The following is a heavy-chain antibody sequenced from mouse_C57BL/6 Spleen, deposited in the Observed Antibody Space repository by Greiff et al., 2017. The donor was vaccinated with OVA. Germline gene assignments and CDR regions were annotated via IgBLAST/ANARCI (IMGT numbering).Heavy chain of an antibody. CDR1: GYSFTDYN. D-gene: IGHD3-1*01. CDR2: INPNNGGT. CDR3: ARRIAGPFAY. Sequence: EVQLQQSGPELVKPGASVKIPCKASGYSFTDYNMDWVKQSHGKSLEWIGDINPNNGGTIYNQKFKGKATLTVDKSSSTAYLELRSLTSEDTAVYYCARRIAGPFAYWGQGTLVTVSA. J-gene: IGHJ3*01. V-gene: IGHV1-18*01.